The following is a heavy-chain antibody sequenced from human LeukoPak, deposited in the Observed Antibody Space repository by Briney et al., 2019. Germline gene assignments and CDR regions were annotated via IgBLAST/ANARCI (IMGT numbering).Heavy chain of an antibody. CDR3: ARGPQTGDFGYYFDY. J-gene: IGHJ4*02. D-gene: IGHD7-27*01. CDR2: IIPIFGTA. V-gene: IGHV1-69*13. Sequence: ASVKVSCKASGGTFSSYAISWVRQAPGQGLEWMGGIIPIFGTANYAQKFQGRVTITADESTSTAYMELSSLRSEDTAVYYCARGPQTGDFGYYFDYWGQGTLVTVSS. CDR1: GGTFSSYA.